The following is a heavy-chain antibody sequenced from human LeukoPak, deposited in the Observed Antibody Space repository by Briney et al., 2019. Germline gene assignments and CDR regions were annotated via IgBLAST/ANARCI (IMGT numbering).Heavy chain of an antibody. CDR3: ARTPMVRGPLNWFDP. CDR2: IYYSGST. Sequence: SETLSLTCTVSGGSISSSSYYWGWIRQPPGKGLEWIGSIYYSGSTYYNPSLKGRVTISVDTSKNQFSLKLSSVTAADTAVYYCARTPMVRGPLNWFDPWGQGTLVTVSS. J-gene: IGHJ5*02. V-gene: IGHV4-39*01. CDR1: GGSISSSSYY. D-gene: IGHD3-10*01.